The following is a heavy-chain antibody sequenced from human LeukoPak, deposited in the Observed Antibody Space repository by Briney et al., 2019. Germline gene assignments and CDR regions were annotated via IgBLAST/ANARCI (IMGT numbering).Heavy chain of an antibody. D-gene: IGHD3-22*01. Sequence: GGSLRLSCAASGFTFDDYAMHWVRQAPGKGLEWVSGISWNSGSIGYADSVKGRFTISRDNAKNSLYLQMNSLRAEDTALYYCAKARDSSGYYDDAFDIWGQGTMVTVSS. CDR2: ISWNSGSI. J-gene: IGHJ3*02. CDR3: AKARDSSGYYDDAFDI. CDR1: GFTFDDYA. V-gene: IGHV3-9*01.